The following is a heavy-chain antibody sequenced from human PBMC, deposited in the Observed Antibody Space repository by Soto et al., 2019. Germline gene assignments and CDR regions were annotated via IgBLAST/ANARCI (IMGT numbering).Heavy chain of an antibody. CDR3: ARGGGYDSMDYFDY. CDR1: GGSVSSGSYY. Sequence: PLETLSHTCTVSGGSVSSGSYYWSWIRQPPGKGLEWIGYIYYSGSTNYNPSLKSRVTISVDTSKNQFSLKLSSVTAADTAVYYCARGGGYDSMDYFDYWGQGTLVTVSS. D-gene: IGHD5-12*01. CDR2: IYYSGST. V-gene: IGHV4-61*01. J-gene: IGHJ4*02.